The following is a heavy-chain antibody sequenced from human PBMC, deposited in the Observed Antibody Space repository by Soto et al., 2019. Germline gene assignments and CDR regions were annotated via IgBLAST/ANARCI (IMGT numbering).Heavy chain of an antibody. CDR1: GDTFPDYY. J-gene: IGHJ4*02. CDR2: VNPSGGHT. V-gene: IGHV1-46*01. CDR3: ARGGHVVVVTAALDY. D-gene: IGHD2-21*02. Sequence: QVQLVQSGAEVKKPGASVKVSCKASGDTFPDYYIHWVRQAPGQGLEWMGKVNPSGGHTTYAQHFLGRMTMTRDTSTSTLYMELTSLTAEDTAIYYCARGGHVVVVTAALDYWGQGTLVTVSS.